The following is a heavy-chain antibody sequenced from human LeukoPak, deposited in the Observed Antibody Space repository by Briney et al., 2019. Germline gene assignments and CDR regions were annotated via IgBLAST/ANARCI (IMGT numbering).Heavy chain of an antibody. CDR1: GFSFSSYR. CDR3: AKDRVVFNRNYAYYFDY. D-gene: IGHD1-7*01. V-gene: IGHV3-21*06. CDR2: VSNSGDYI. J-gene: IGHJ4*02. Sequence: GGSLRLSCAASGFSFSSYRMNWVRQAPGKGLEWVSSVSNSGDYIHYADSVKGRFTISRDNSKNSLYLQMNSLRAEDTAVYYCAKDRVVFNRNYAYYFDYWGQGTLVTVSS.